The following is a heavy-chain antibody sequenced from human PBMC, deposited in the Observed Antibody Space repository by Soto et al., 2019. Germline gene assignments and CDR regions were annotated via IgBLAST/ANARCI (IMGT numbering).Heavy chain of an antibody. Sequence: AETLSTTCAVCGGSFSGYYWSGIRQPPGKGLEWIGEINRSGSTNYNPSLKSRVTISVDTSKNQFSLKLSSVTAADTAVYYCARVRPYCSGGSCYTPKVFDYWGQGTLVTVSS. CDR1: GGSFSGYY. J-gene: IGHJ4*02. CDR3: ARVRPYCSGGSCYTPKVFDY. CDR2: INRSGST. V-gene: IGHV4-34*01. D-gene: IGHD2-15*01.